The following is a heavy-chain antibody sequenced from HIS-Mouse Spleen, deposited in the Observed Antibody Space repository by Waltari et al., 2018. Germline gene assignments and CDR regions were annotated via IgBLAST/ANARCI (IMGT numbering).Heavy chain of an antibody. CDR2: ISYDGSNK. D-gene: IGHD3-10*01. CDR3: ARFKTRDDAFDI. V-gene: IGHV3-30-3*01. CDR1: GFTFSSYA. Sequence: QVQLVESGGGVVQPGRSLRLSCAASGFTFSSYAMHGVRQAPGKGLEWVAVISYDGSNKYYADSVKGRFTISRDNSKNTLYLQMNSLRAEDTAVYYCARFKTRDDAFDIWGQGTMVTVSS. J-gene: IGHJ3*02.